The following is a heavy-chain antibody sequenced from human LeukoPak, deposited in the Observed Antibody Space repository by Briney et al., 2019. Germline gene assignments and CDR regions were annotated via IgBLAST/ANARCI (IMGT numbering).Heavy chain of an antibody. CDR1: GYTFTSYG. J-gene: IGHJ4*02. CDR3: AFSYYYDRSGYSIQ. D-gene: IGHD3-22*01. CDR2: ISAYNGNT. V-gene: IGHV1-18*01. Sequence: ASVKVSCKASGYTFTSYGISWVRQAPGQGLEWMGWISAYNGNTNYAQKLQGRVTMTTDTSTSTAYMELRSLRSDDTAVYYCAFSYYYDRSGYSIQWGQGTLVTVSS.